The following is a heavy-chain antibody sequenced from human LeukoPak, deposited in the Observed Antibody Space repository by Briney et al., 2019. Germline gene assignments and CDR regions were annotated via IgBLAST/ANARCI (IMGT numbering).Heavy chain of an antibody. V-gene: IGHV1-24*01. CDR2: FDPEDGET. D-gene: IGHD4-11*01. J-gene: IGHJ4*02. CDR1: GYTLTELS. Sequence: ASVKVACKVSGYTLTELSMHWVRQAPGKGLEWMGGFDPEDGETIYAQKFQGRVTMTEDTSTDTAYMELSSLRSEDTAVYYCATGLRDYSNYPIDYWGQGTLATVSS. CDR3: ATGLRDYSNYPIDY.